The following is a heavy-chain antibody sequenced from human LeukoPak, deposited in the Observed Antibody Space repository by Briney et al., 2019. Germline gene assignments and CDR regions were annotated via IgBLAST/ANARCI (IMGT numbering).Heavy chain of an antibody. CDR3: ARDRRADPRWVVPAAATDAFDI. V-gene: IGHV1-18*01. J-gene: IGHJ3*02. CDR1: GGTFSSYA. Sequence: ASVKVSCKASGGTFSSYAISWVRQAPGQGLEWMGWISAYNGNTNYAQKLQGRVTMTTDTSTSTAYMELRSLRSDDTAVYYCARDRRADPRWVVPAAATDAFDIWGQGTMVTVSS. CDR2: ISAYNGNT. D-gene: IGHD2-2*01.